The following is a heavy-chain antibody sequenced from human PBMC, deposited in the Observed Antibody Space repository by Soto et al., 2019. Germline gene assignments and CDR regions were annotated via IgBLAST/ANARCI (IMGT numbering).Heavy chain of an antibody. CDR1: SGSISSSNW. D-gene: IGHD1-1*01. CDR2: IYHSGST. J-gene: IGHJ6*03. Sequence: SETLSLTCAVSSGSISSSNWWSWVRQPPGKGLEWIGEIYHSGSTNYNPSLKSRVTISVDKSKNQFSLKLSSVTAADTAVYYWARVGRHKNEGRKNYYMDVWGKGTTVTVSS. CDR3: ARVGRHKNEGRKNYYMDV. V-gene: IGHV4-4*02.